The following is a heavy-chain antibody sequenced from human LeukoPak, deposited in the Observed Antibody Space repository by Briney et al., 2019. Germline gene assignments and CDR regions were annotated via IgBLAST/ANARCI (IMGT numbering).Heavy chain of an antibody. D-gene: IGHD6-13*01. J-gene: IGHJ3*02. CDR1: GFTFGDYA. V-gene: IGHV3-9*01. Sequence: GGSLRLSCAASGFTFGDYAMHWVRQAPGKGLEWVSGISWNSGSIGYADSVKGRFTISRDNAKNSLYLQMNSLRAEDTALYYCAKDIRSSSGLDAFDIWGQGTMVTVSS. CDR2: ISWNSGSI. CDR3: AKDIRSSSGLDAFDI.